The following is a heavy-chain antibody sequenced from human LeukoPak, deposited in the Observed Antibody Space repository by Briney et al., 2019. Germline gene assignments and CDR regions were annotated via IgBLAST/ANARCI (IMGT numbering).Heavy chain of an antibody. CDR3: AKSPGVRGVTFDY. V-gene: IGHV3-23*01. CDR1: GFTFNSNA. J-gene: IGHJ4*02. CDR2: MSSRGGST. Sequence: GGSLRLSCAASGFTFNSNAMTWVRQAPGKGLEWVSGMSSRGGSTNYANSVKGRFTISRDNAKNSLYLQMNSLRAEDTAVYYCAKSPGVRGVTFDYWGQGTLVTVSS. D-gene: IGHD3-10*01.